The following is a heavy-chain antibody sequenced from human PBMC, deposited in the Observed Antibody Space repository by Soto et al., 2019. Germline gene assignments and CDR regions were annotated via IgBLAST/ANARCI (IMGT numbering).Heavy chain of an antibody. J-gene: IGHJ4*02. CDR3: ARGNSGTYYSHFDV. CDR2: IIPIFHTT. V-gene: IGHV1-69*13. CDR1: GGTFSSYT. D-gene: IGHD1-26*01. Sequence: SVKVSCKASGGTFSSYTFSWVRRAPGQGLEWMGGIIPIFHTTNYAQKLQDRLTITADDSTSTVYMDLSSLKSEDTAVYYCARGNSGTYYSHFDVWGQGTLVTVSS.